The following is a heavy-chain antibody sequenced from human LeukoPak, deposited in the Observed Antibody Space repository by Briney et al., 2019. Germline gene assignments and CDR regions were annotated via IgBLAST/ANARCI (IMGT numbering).Heavy chain of an antibody. CDR1: GFTFSSYG. V-gene: IGHV3-30*18. J-gene: IGHJ4*02. CDR2: ISYDGSNK. D-gene: IGHD3-10*01. CDR3: AKDPRMVRGVIIHSYYFDY. Sequence: GGSLRLSCAASGFTFSSYGMHWVRQAPGKGLEWVAVISYDGSNKYYADSVKGRFTISRDNSKNTLYLQMNSLRAEDTAVYYCAKDPRMVRGVIIHSYYFDYWGQGTLVTVSS.